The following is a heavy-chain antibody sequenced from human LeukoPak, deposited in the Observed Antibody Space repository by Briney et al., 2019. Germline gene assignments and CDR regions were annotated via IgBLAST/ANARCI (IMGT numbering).Heavy chain of an antibody. CDR3: ARGGGNWADYYYYYMDV. D-gene: IGHD4-23*01. CDR2: IIPIFGTA. Sequence: ASVKVSCKASGGTFSSYAISWVRQAPGQGLELMGGIIPIFGTANYAQKFQGRGTITTDESTSTAYMELSSLKSEDTAVYYCARGGGNWADYYYYYMDVWGKGTTVTVSS. V-gene: IGHV1-69*05. J-gene: IGHJ6*03. CDR1: GGTFSSYA.